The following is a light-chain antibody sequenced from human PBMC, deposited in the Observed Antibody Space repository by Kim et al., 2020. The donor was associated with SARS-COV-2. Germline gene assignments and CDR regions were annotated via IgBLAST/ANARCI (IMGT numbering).Light chain of an antibody. CDR3: CSYEGTTTYEV. CDR2: EVS. Sequence: ITISCTAASSDVGSSYLYSWYQQHQGRAAKLIIYEVSKRPSGVSNRFSGSNSGSTASLTISDLQAEDEADYYCCSYEGTTTYEVFGGGTQLTVL. V-gene: IGLV2-23*02. J-gene: IGLJ2*01. CDR1: SSDVGSSYL.